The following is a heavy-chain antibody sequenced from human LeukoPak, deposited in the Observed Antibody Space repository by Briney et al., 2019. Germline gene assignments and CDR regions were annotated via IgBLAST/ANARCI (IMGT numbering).Heavy chain of an antibody. CDR3: ARDPMLRFLEWGIIDY. J-gene: IGHJ4*02. CDR2: ISSSSSYI. D-gene: IGHD3-3*01. V-gene: IGHV3-21*01. Sequence: GSLRLSCAASGFTFSSYSMNWVRQAPGKGLEWVSSISSSSSYIYYADSVKGRFTISRDNAKNSLYLQMNSLRAEDTAVYYCARDPMLRFLEWGIIDYWGQGTLVTVSS. CDR1: GFTFSSYS.